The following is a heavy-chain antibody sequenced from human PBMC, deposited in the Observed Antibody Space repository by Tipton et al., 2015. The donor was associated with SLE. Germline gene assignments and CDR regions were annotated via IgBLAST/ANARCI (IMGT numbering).Heavy chain of an antibody. CDR3: ARGPRAFDI. J-gene: IGHJ3*02. V-gene: IGHV4-34*01. CDR1: GGSFSGYY. CDR2: IYHSGST. Sequence: LRLSCAVYGGSFSGYYWSWIRQPPGKGLEWIGSIYHSGSTYYNPSLKSRVTISVDTSKNQFSLKLSSVTAADTAVYYCARGPRAFDIWGQGTMVTVSS.